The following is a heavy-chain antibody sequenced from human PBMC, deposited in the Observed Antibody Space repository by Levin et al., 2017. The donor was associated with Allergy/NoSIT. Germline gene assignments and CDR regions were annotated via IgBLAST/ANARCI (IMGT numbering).Heavy chain of an antibody. V-gene: IGHV4-34*01. CDR2: INHSGST. D-gene: IGHD3-22*01. CDR3: ARGLSRYYDSSGMDWFDP. Sequence: ASETLSLTCAVYGGSFSGYYWSWIRQPPGKGLEWIGEINHSGSTNYNPSLKSRVTISVDTSKNQFSLKLSSVTAADTAVYYCARGLSRYYDSSGMDWFDPWGQGTLVTVSS. J-gene: IGHJ5*02. CDR1: GGSFSGYY.